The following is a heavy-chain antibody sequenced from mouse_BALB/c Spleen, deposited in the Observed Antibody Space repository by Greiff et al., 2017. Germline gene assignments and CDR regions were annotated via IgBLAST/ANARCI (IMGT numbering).Heavy chain of an antibody. CDR2: IWSGGST. V-gene: IGHV2-4-1*01. D-gene: IGHD1-1*01. J-gene: IGHJ4*01. Sequence: QVQLKQSGPGLVQPSQSLSITCTVSGFSLTSYGVHWVRQSPGKGLEWLGVIWSGGSTDYNAAFISRLSISKDNSKSQVFFKMNSLQADDTAIYYCASSLRSYAMDDWGQGTSVTVSS. CDR3: ASSLRSYAMDD. CDR1: GFSLTSYG.